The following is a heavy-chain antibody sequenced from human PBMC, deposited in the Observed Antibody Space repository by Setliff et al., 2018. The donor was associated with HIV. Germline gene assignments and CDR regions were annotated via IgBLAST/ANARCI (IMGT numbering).Heavy chain of an antibody. CDR1: GGSINSGASY. J-gene: IGHJ4*02. V-gene: IGHV4-31*03. Sequence: SETLSLTCTVSGGSINSGASYWSWIRQHPVKGLEWIGYIYYSGSTCYNPSLKSRVTISVDTSKNQFSLKVRSVTAADTAVYYCAQSESGNQWELPFDYWGQGALVTVSS. CDR3: AQSESGNQWELPFDY. CDR2: IYYSGST. D-gene: IGHD1-26*01.